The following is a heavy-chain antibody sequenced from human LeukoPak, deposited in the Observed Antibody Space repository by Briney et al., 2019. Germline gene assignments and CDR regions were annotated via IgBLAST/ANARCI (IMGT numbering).Heavy chain of an antibody. D-gene: IGHD6-19*01. CDR1: GYTFIDYY. V-gene: IGHV1-2*02. CDR3: ARDRGSGTGGDYYSMDV. J-gene: IGHJ6*02. Sequence: ASVKVSCKASGYTFIDYYIHWVRLAPGQGLQWMGWVNPNSGGTNYAQNFQGRVTMTRDTSTSTGYLELSRLTSDDTAVYYCARDRGSGTGGDYYSMDVWGQGTTVTVSS. CDR2: VNPNSGGT.